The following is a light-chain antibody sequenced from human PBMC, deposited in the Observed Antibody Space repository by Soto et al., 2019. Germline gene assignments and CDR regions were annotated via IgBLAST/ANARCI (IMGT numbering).Light chain of an antibody. V-gene: IGLV2-14*01. J-gene: IGLJ2*01. CDR1: SSDVGGYNY. Sequence: QSALTQPASVSGSPGQSITISCTGTSSDVGGYNYVSWYQKHPDKAPKLMIYEVSHRPSGVANRFSGSKSGNTASLTISGLQAEDEADYYCSSDTSSSTLLFGGGTKLTVL. CDR2: EVS. CDR3: SSDTSSSTLL.